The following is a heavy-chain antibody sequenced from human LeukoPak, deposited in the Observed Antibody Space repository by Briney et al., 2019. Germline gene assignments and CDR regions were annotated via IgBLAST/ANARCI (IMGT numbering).Heavy chain of an antibody. CDR3: ATVEGYCTSTSCYRAYFQH. J-gene: IGHJ1*01. CDR1: GGSISNYY. V-gene: IGHV4-59*01. CDR2: IYYSGST. Sequence: SETLSLTCTVSGGSISNYYWNWIRQPPGKGLEWIGYIYYSGSTNYNPSLKSRVTISVVTSKNQFSLKLSSVTAADTAVYYCATVEGYCTSTSCYRAYFQHWGQGTLVTVSS. D-gene: IGHD2-2*02.